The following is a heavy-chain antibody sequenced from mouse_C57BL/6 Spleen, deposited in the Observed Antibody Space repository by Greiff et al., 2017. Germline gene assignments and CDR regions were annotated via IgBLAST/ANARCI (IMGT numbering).Heavy chain of an antibody. CDR1: GYAFTNYL. CDR3: ARSDRRYFDY. J-gene: IGHJ2*01. CDR2: INPGSGGT. Sequence: QVQLKESGAELVRPGTSVKVSCKASGYAFTNYLIEWVKQRPGQGLEWIGVINPGSGGTNYNEKFKGKATLTADKSSSTAYMQLSSLTSEDSAVYFCARSDRRYFDYWGQGTTLTVSS. V-gene: IGHV1-54*01.